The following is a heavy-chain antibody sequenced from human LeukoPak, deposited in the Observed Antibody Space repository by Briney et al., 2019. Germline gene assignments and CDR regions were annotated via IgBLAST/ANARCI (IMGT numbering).Heavy chain of an antibody. D-gene: IGHD3-10*01. J-gene: IGHJ2*01. CDR2: ISGSGGST. Sequence: GGSLRLSCEASGFTFSSYAMSWVRQAPGKGLEWVSGISGSGGSTYYADSVKGRFTISRDNAKNSLFLQMNSLRDEDTAVYYCARDTASKMVRNWYFDLWGRGTLVTVSS. CDR3: ARDTASKMVRNWYFDL. V-gene: IGHV3-23*01. CDR1: GFTFSSYA.